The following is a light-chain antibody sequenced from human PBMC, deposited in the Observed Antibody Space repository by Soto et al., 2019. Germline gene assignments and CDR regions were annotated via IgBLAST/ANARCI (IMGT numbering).Light chain of an antibody. CDR1: SSDVGAYNY. CDR3: SSYTSTNTLV. CDR2: EVT. Sequence: QSALTQPASVSGSPGQSITISCTGTSSDVGAYNYVSWYQHHPGKAPKVMIYEVTNRPSGVSNRFSGSKSGNTASLTISGLQAEDDADYSCSSYTSTNTLVFGGGTKVTVL. V-gene: IGLV2-14*01. J-gene: IGLJ2*01.